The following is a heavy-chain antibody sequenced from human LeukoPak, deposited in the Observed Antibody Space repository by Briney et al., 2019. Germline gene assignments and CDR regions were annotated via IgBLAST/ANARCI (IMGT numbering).Heavy chain of an antibody. CDR1: GFTFRDYY. CDR3: AGDLFRRWSFDQ. D-gene: IGHD4-23*01. V-gene: IGHV3-11*01. J-gene: IGHJ4*02. Sequence: PGGSLRLSCAASGFTFRDYYMSWIHQAPGKGLEWLAYISVSGSSIYYADSMKGRLTISRDNAKNSLYLKMNSLRVEDTAVYYCAGDLFRRWSFDQWGQGTLVTVS. CDR2: ISVSGSSI.